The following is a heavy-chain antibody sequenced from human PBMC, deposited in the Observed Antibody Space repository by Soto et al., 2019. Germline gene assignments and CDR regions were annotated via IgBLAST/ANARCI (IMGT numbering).Heavy chain of an antibody. V-gene: IGHV1-2*02. J-gene: IGHJ4*03. CDR1: GYTFSAYY. CDR2: INPDSGDT. Sequence: ASVKVSCKASGYTFSAYYMHWVRQAPGQGLEWMGWINPDSGDTRYAQKFPGRVTMTTDTSISTAYVELSRLRSDDTAVYYSGRTKDFDYWGQGTTVTVSS. D-gene: IGHD2-8*01. CDR3: GRTKDFDY.